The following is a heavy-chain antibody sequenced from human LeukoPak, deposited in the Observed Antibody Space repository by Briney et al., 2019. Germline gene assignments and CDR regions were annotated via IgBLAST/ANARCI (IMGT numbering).Heavy chain of an antibody. J-gene: IGHJ4*02. Sequence: AASVKVSCKASGYTFTIHGISWVRQAPGQGLEWMGWVSTYNGNTIYVPKYQGRVTMTTDTSTSTAYMELRSLRSDDTAVYYCARDVDTATDQINDYWGQGTLVTVSS. CDR3: ARDVDTATDQINDY. V-gene: IGHV1-18*04. CDR1: GYTFTIHG. D-gene: IGHD5-18*01. CDR2: VSTYNGNT.